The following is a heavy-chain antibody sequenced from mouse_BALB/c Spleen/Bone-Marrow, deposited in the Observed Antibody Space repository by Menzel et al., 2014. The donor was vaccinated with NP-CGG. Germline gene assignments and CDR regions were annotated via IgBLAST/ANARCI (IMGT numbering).Heavy chain of an antibody. D-gene: IGHD2-4*01. J-gene: IGHJ3*01. CDR3: AREATMITWFAY. V-gene: IGHV2-9*02. Sequence: VQLVESGPGLVAPSQSLSITCTVSGFSLTSYGVHWVRQPPGKGLEWLGVIWAGGSTNYNSALMSRLIISKDNSKSQVFLKMNSLQTDDTAMYSCAREATMITWFAYWGQGTMVTVSA. CDR1: GFSLTSYG. CDR2: IWAGGST.